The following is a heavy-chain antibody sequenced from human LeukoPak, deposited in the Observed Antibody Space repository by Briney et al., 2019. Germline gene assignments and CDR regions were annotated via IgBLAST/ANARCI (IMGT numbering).Heavy chain of an antibody. D-gene: IGHD3-3*01. CDR2: ISYDGTNK. CDR3: ATSLLRFLEWFAGY. CDR1: GLIFSSYA. V-gene: IGHV3-30*02. Sequence: PGGSLRLSCAASGLIFSSYAMHWVRQAPGKGLEWVAFISYDGTNKYYIDSVEGRFTVSRDNSKNTLFLQMNNLRREDTAVYYCATSLLRFLEWFAGYWGQGTLVTVSS. J-gene: IGHJ4*02.